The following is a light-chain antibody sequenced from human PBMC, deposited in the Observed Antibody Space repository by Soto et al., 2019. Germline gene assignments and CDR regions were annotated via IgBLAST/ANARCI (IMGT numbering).Light chain of an antibody. CDR1: QSLSSR. CDR2: ETS. V-gene: IGKV1-39*01. J-gene: IGKJ2*01. Sequence: IQMTQSPSSLSASVGDRVTITCRASQSLSSRLTWYQQKPGEAPKLLIYETSSLHSGVPSRFSGSGSETDFTLTINSLQPEDFANYYCQQSFSPPYTFGQGTKLEIK. CDR3: QQSFSPPYT.